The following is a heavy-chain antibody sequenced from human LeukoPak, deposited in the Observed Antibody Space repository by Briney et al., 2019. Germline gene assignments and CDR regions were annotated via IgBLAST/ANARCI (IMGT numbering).Heavy chain of an antibody. CDR1: GFTFTTCW. J-gene: IGHJ4*02. D-gene: IGHD1-26*01. Sequence: PGGSLRLSCVASGFTFTTCWMSWVRQAPGKGLEWVANIQQDGSEKYYVDSVKGRFTISRDNAKNSLYLQMNTLRAEDTAVYNCARVYSGSYPDYWGQGTLVTVSS. CDR3: ARVYSGSYPDY. CDR2: IQQDGSEK. V-gene: IGHV3-7*03.